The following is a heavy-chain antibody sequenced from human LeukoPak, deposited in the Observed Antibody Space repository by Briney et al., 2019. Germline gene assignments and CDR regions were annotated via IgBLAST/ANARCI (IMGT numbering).Heavy chain of an antibody. Sequence: SETLSLTCTVSGDSISPYYWSWIRQPPGGGLEWIGYVFYTESTNYNPSLKSRVTISVDTSRNQFSLKLTSVTAADTAVYYCARTRSGYSTLGYWGQGTLVTVSS. CDR2: VFYTEST. J-gene: IGHJ4*02. D-gene: IGHD1-26*01. V-gene: IGHV4-59*01. CDR3: ARTRSGYSTLGY. CDR1: GDSISPYY.